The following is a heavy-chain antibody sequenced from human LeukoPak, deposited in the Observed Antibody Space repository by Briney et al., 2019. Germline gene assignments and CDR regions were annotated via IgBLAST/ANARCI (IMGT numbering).Heavy chain of an antibody. CDR3: ASSTWEGGGFDY. Sequence: KSSETLSLTCTVSGGSISDHYWNWIRQPPGKGLEWIGHIYYSGSTNYNPSLKSRVTISVGTSKNQFSLKLSSVSSADTAVYYCASSTWEGGGFDYWGQGTLVTVSS. V-gene: IGHV4-59*11. J-gene: IGHJ4*02. CDR2: IYYSGST. D-gene: IGHD1-26*01. CDR1: GGSISDHY.